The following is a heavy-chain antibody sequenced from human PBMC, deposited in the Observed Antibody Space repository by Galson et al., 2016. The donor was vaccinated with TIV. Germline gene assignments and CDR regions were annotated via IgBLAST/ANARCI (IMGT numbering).Heavy chain of an antibody. Sequence: ATLSLPCTVHGGPVSHTSYSWGWIRQPPGKGLEWMGTTYFTGINFYNPSFEIRVTVSVDTSKTHFPLQLTSVSAADTAEYSCARTTGTGIAARVLFDFWGQGTLVTVSS. CDR1: GGPVSHTSYS. CDR2: TYFTGIN. D-gene: IGHD6-6*01. V-gene: IGHV4-39*06. CDR3: ARTTGTGIAARVLFDF. J-gene: IGHJ4*02.